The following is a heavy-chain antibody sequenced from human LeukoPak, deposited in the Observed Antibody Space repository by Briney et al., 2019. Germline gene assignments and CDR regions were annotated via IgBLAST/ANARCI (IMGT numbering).Heavy chain of an antibody. CDR2: MYPNSGNT. V-gene: IGHV1-8*02. D-gene: IGHD4-17*01. J-gene: IGHJ6*03. Sequence: ASVKVSCKASGYTFTSYDINWVRQATGQGLEWMGWMYPNSGNTGYAQKFQGRVTITRNTSISTAYMELSSLRSEDTAVYYCARADYGDYYYYYYMDVWGKGTAVTVSS. CDR1: GYTFTSYD. CDR3: ARADYGDYYYYYYMDV.